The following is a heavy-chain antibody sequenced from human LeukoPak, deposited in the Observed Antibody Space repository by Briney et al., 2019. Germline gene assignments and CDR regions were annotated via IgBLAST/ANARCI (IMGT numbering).Heavy chain of an antibody. D-gene: IGHD3-3*01. Sequence: ASVKVSCKASGYTFTGYYMHWVRQAPGQGLEWMGWINPNSGGTNYAQKFQGRVTMTRDTSISTAYMEPSRLRSDDTAVYYCARGRIFGVVIIPDSDYWGQGTLVTVSS. CDR3: ARGRIFGVVIIPDSDY. V-gene: IGHV1-2*02. CDR1: GYTFTGYY. CDR2: INPNSGGT. J-gene: IGHJ4*02.